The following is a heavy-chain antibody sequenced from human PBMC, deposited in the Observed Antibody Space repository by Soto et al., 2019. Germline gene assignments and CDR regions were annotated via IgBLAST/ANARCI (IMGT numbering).Heavy chain of an antibody. CDR3: ARDLYGGNSDAFDI. Sequence: QVQLQESGPGLVKPLQTLSLTCTVSGGSISSGGYYWSWIRQPPGKGLEWIGYIYYSGSTYYNPSLQSRVTLSVDTSKTQYPLKLSSVTAADTAVYYCARDLYGGNSDAFDIWGQGTMVTFSS. D-gene: IGHD4-17*01. CDR2: IYYSGST. CDR1: GGSISSGGYY. J-gene: IGHJ3*02. V-gene: IGHV4-31*03.